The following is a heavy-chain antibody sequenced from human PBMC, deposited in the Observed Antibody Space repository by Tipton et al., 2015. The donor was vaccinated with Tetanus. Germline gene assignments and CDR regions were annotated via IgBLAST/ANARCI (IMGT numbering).Heavy chain of an antibody. V-gene: IGHV4-59*01. CDR2: IYYSGNT. J-gene: IGHJ5*02. Sequence: TLSLTCTVSGDSISFYCWSWIRQPPGKGLEWIGYIYYSGNTKYNPSLKSRVTMSVDTSKNQFSLNLTSVTPADTAVYYCARDLRRYQQNNWFDPWGQGTLVTVSS. CDR1: GDSISFYC. D-gene: IGHD2-2*01. CDR3: ARDLRRYQQNNWFDP.